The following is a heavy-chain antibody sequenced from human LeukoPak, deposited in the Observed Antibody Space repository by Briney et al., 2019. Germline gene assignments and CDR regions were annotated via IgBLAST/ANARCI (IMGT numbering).Heavy chain of an antibody. V-gene: IGHV1-18*01. CDR3: ARVGRANYDILTGYYNVRSHFDY. Sequence: GASVKVSFTASGYTFTSYGISWVRQAPGQGLEWMGWISAYNGNTNYAQKLQGRVTMTTDTSTSTAYMELRSLRSDDTAVYYCARVGRANYDILTGYYNVRSHFDYWGQGTLVTVSS. D-gene: IGHD3-9*01. J-gene: IGHJ4*02. CDR1: GYTFTSYG. CDR2: ISAYNGNT.